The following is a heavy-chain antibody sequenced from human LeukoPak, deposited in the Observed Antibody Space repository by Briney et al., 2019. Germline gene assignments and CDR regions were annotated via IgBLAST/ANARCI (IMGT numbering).Heavy chain of an antibody. CDR1: GFTFSSYW. V-gene: IGHV3-7*01. J-gene: IGHJ3*02. D-gene: IGHD3-22*01. CDR3: ARVSLDYYDSRGAFDI. CDR2: IKQDGSRK. Sequence: GGSLRLSCAASGFTFSSYWMSWVRQAPGKGLEWVANIKQDGSRKYYVDSVKGRFTISRDNAKNSLYVQVNSLRAEDTAVYYCARVSLDYYDSRGAFDIWGQGPMVTVPS.